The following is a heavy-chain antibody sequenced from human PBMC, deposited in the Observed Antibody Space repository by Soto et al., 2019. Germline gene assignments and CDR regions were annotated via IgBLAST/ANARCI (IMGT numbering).Heavy chain of an antibody. D-gene: IGHD6-13*01. J-gene: IGHJ4*02. CDR1: GFTFSRSG. V-gene: IGHV3-23*01. CDR2: ISDSGVTT. CDR3: AKDPPYGSTWYIFFDY. Sequence: EVQLLESGGGLVQPGGSLRLSCAASGFTFSRSGMSWVRQAPGKGLEWVSSISDSGVTTYYADSVKGRFTISRDNSKNTLFLQMNSLRAEDTAVYYCAKDPPYGSTWYIFFDYWGQGTLVTVSS.